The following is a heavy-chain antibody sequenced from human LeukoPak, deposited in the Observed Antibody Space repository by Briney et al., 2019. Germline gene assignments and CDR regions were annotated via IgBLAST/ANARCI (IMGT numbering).Heavy chain of an antibody. Sequence: PGGSLRLSCTASGFSFGPYWMGWVRQAPEKGLEWVASTRQDGSVSYYVESVKGRFTISRDNAKNALYLYMNSLRPEDTAVYYCARDGPPPVGIAAALSYWGQGTLVTVSS. CDR2: TRQDGSVS. V-gene: IGHV3-7*01. CDR3: ARDGPPPVGIAAALSY. CDR1: GFSFGPYW. J-gene: IGHJ4*02. D-gene: IGHD6-13*01.